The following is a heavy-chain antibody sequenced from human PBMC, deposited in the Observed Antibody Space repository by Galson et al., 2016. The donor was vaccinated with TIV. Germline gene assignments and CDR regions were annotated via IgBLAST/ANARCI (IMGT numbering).Heavy chain of an antibody. CDR3: ARDPGYSSSPYFDY. V-gene: IGHV3-30*02. Sequence: SLRLSCAASGFTFSSYAMYWVRQAPRKGLEWVAFIRYDGSNEFYADSVKGRFTISRDNSKNMVYLRMNSLRPKDTALYYCARDPGYSSSPYFDYWGQGDLVTVSS. CDR2: IRYDGSNE. D-gene: IGHD6-13*01. J-gene: IGHJ4*02. CDR1: GFTFSSYA.